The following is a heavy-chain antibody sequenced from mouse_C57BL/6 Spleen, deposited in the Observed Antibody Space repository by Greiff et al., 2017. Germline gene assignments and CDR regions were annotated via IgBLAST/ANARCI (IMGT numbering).Heavy chain of an antibody. V-gene: IGHV1-82*01. CDR1: GYAFSSSW. D-gene: IGHD4-1*02. Sequence: VQLQQSGPELVKPGASVKISCKASGYAFSSSWMNWVKQRPGKGLEWIGRIYPGDGDTNYNGKFKGKATLTADKSSSTAYMQLSSLTSEDSAVYFCARSSTAPYAMDYWGQGTSVTVSS. CDR3: ARSSTAPYAMDY. CDR2: IYPGDGDT. J-gene: IGHJ4*01.